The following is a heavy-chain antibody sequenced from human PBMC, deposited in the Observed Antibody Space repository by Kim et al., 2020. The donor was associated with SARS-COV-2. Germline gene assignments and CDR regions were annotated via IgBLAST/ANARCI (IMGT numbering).Heavy chain of an antibody. CDR1: GYTFSSYD. CDR2: MNPNSGNT. Sequence: ASVKVSCKASGYTFSSYDINWVRQATGQGREWMGWMNPNSGNTGYAQKFQGRVTMTRNTSISTAYMELSSLTSEDTAVYYCAKITRKAARSDYWGQGTLVTVSS. D-gene: IGHD6-6*01. V-gene: IGHV1-8*01. CDR3: AKITRKAARSDY. J-gene: IGHJ4*02.